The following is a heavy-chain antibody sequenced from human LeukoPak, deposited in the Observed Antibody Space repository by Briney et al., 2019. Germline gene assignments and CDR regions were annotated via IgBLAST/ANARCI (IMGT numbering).Heavy chain of an antibody. D-gene: IGHD2-2*01. V-gene: IGHV3-33*01. CDR3: ARGLGVVPAALFDY. J-gene: IGHJ4*02. CDR1: GFTFSGYA. Sequence: GGSLRLSCVASGFTFSGYAMHWVRQAPGRGLEWMAVIWSDGSKTYYADSLKGRFTISRDNSKNTLYLQMNSLRAEDTAVYYCARGLGVVPAALFDYWGQGTLVTVSS. CDR2: IWSDGSKT.